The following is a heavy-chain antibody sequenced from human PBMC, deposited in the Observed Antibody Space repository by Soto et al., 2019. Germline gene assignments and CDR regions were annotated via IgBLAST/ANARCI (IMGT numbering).Heavy chain of an antibody. Sequence: RASVKVSCKASRGTFSSYAISWVRQAPGQGLEWMGGIIPIFGTANYAQKFQGRVTITADKSTSTAYMELSSLRSEDTAVYYCARSTYYYDSSGYYADYWGQGTLVTVSS. V-gene: IGHV1-69*06. CDR1: RGTFSSYA. J-gene: IGHJ4*02. D-gene: IGHD3-22*01. CDR3: ARSTYYYDSSGYYADY. CDR2: IIPIFGTA.